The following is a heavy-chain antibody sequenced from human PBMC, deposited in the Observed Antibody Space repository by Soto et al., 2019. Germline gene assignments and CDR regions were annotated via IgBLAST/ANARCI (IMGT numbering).Heavy chain of an antibody. CDR2: IHYRGST. D-gene: IGHD2-15*01. J-gene: IGHJ4*02. Sequence: SETLSLTCTVSGGSISSHNYYWASIRQPPGKGLEHIGSIHYRGSTFYNPSLKSRVTVSVDTSKNQFSLKLSSGTAADTAVYYCARHYCSDGRCYATFDYWGQGARVT. CDR3: ARHYCSDGRCYATFDY. V-gene: IGHV4-39*01. CDR1: GGSISSHNYY.